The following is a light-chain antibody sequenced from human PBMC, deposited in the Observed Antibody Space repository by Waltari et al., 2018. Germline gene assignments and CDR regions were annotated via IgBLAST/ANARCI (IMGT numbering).Light chain of an antibody. CDR2: RND. J-gene: IGLJ2*01. CDR1: SSTIGRHI. CDR3: ASWDDSLNGRWE. Sequence: QSVLTQPPSASGAPGQRVTISCSGRSSTIGRHIVKCSQQVPGTTPQLLIYRNDQRPSGVPDRFSGSKSGTSASLAISGLRSDDEADYFCASWDDSLNGRWEFGGGTKVTVI. V-gene: IGLV1-44*01.